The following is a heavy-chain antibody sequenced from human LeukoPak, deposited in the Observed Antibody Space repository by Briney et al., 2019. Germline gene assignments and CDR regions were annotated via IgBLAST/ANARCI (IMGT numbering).Heavy chain of an antibody. CDR2: IFYSGST. D-gene: IGHD1-1*01. Sequence: PSETLSLTCTVSGGSISSYYWSWIRQPPGKGLEWIGYIFYSGSTNYSPSLKSRVTISVDTSKNQFSLKLNSVTAADTAVYYCASFELERLLATDYWGQGTLVTVSS. CDR1: GGSISSYY. J-gene: IGHJ4*02. V-gene: IGHV4-59*01. CDR3: ASFELERLLATDY.